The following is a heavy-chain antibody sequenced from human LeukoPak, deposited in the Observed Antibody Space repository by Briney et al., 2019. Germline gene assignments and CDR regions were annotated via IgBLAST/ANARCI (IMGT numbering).Heavy chain of an antibody. CDR2: IYHTGSS. J-gene: IGHJ4*02. CDR3: AREGGYCTGTSCPG. D-gene: IGHD2-2*01. CDR1: GFSISSGYY. V-gene: IGHV4-38-2*02. Sequence: SETLSLTCGVSGFSISSGYYWGWTRQPPGKGLEWIANIYHTGSSYYNPSLKSRVTISVDTSKNQFSLKLRSVTAADTAIYYCAREGGYCTGTSCPGWGQGTLVTVSS.